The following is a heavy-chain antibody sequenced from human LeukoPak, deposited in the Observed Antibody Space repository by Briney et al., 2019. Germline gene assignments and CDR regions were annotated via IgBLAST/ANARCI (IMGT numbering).Heavy chain of an antibody. V-gene: IGHV1-8*01. CDR2: MNPNSGNT. D-gene: IGHD2-2*01. J-gene: IGHJ5*02. CDR1: GYTFTSYD. CDR3: TRRRGASCRRRECGWFDP. Sequence: ASVKVSCKASGYTFTSYDINWVRQATGQRLEWMGWMNPNSGNTGYAQKFQGRVTMTRNTSISTAYMELSSLRSEDTAVYYCTRRRGASCRRRECGWFDPWGQGTLVTVSS.